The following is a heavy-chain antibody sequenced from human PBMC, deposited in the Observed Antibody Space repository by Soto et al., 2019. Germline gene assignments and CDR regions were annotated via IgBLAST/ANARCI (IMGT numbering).Heavy chain of an antibody. Sequence: SETLSLTCAVSSGSISSSNWWSWVRQPPGKGLEWIGEIYHSGSTNYNPSLKSQVTISVDKSKNQFSLKLSSVTAADTAVYYCATDSSSDYYYYMDVWGKGTTVTVSS. CDR2: IYHSGST. CDR3: ATDSSSDYYYYMDV. D-gene: IGHD6-6*01. J-gene: IGHJ6*03. CDR1: SGSISSSNW. V-gene: IGHV4-4*02.